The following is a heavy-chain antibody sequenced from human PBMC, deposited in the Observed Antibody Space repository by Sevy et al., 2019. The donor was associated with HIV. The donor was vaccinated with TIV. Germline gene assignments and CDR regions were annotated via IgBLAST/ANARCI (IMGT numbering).Heavy chain of an antibody. CDR1: GFTFDDYA. CDR2: ISWNSGSI. D-gene: IGHD5-12*01. J-gene: IGHJ6*02. Sequence: SLKISCAASGFTFDDYAMHWVRQAPGKGLEWVSGISWNSGSIGYADSVKGRFTISRDNAKNSLYLQMNSLRAEDTALYYCAKARGYSGYDGYYYGIDVWGQGTTVTVSS. CDR3: AKARGYSGYDGYYYGIDV. V-gene: IGHV3-9*01.